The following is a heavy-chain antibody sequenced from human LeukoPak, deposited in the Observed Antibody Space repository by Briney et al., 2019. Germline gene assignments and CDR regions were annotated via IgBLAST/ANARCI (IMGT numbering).Heavy chain of an antibody. D-gene: IGHD3-22*01. CDR3: ARDRPYYYDSRSFDY. V-gene: IGHV4-39*07. J-gene: IGHJ4*02. CDR1: GGSISSSSYY. CDR2: IYYSGST. Sequence: SETLSFTCTVSGGSISSSSYYWGWIRQPPGKVLEWIGSIYYSGSTYYNPSLKSRITISVDTSKNQFSLKLSSVTAADTAVYYCARDRPYYYDSRSFDYWGQGTLVTVSS.